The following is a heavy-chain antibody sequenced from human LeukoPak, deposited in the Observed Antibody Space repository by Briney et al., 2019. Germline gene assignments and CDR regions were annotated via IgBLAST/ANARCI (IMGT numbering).Heavy chain of an antibody. D-gene: IGHD6-13*01. CDR1: GLTFSDYS. CDR2: ISAGGGST. J-gene: IGHJ4*02. CDR3: AKDAAGPAY. V-gene: IGHV3-23*01. Sequence: GGSLRLSCAVSGLTFSDYSMAWVRQAPGKGLFCVSGISAGGGSTYYADSVKGRFTISRDNSRNTLYLQMNSLSAEDTAVYYCAKDAAGPAYWGQGTLVTVSS.